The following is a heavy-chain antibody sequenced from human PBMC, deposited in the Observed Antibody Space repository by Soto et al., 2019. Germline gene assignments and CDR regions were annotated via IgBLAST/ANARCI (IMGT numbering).Heavy chain of an antibody. D-gene: IGHD2-15*01. V-gene: IGHV1-46*01. CDR1: GYTFTSYY. Sequence: ASVKVSCKASGYTFTSYYMHWVRQAPGQGLEWMGIINPSGGSTSYAQKFQGRVTMTRDTSTSTVYMELSSLRSEDTAVYYCARGLGCSGGSCYFLSGYYFDYWGQGTLVTVSS. CDR2: INPSGGST. J-gene: IGHJ4*02. CDR3: ARGLGCSGGSCYFLSGYYFDY.